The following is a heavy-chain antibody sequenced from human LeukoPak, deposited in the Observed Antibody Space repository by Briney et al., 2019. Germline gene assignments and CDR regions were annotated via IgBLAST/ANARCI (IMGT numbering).Heavy chain of an antibody. CDR3: AREGYYVGTIGLFNDY. CDR1: GGSISSGSYY. Sequence: SETLSLTCTVSGGSISSGSYYWSWIRQPAGKGLEWIGRIYTSGSTNYNPSLKSRVTISVDTSKNQFSLKLSSVTAADTAVYYCAREGYYVGTIGLFNDYWGQGTLVTVSS. V-gene: IGHV4-61*02. CDR2: IYTSGST. J-gene: IGHJ4*02. D-gene: IGHD1-7*01.